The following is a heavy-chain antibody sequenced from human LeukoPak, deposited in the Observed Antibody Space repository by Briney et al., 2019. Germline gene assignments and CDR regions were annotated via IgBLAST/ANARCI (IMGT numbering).Heavy chain of an antibody. D-gene: IGHD3-10*01. CDR3: ARETSLLWFGELNY. J-gene: IGHJ4*02. V-gene: IGHV1-3*01. Sequence: ASVKVSCKASGYTFTSYAMHWVRQAPGQRLEWMGWINAGNGNTKYSQKFQGRVTITRDTSASTAYMELSSLRSEDTAVYYCARETSLLWFGELNYWGQGTLVTVSS. CDR1: GYTFTSYA. CDR2: INAGNGNT.